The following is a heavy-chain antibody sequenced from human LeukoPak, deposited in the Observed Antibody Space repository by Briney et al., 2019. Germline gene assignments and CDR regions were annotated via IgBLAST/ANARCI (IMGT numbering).Heavy chain of an antibody. Sequence: GGSLRLSCAASGFTFSSYAMSWVRQAPGKGLEWVSAISGSGGSTYYADSVKGRFTISRDNAKNTLHLQMDSLTVEDTAVYYCAVSNWMDPWAREPWSPSPQ. CDR2: ISGSGGST. CDR1: GFTFSSYA. CDR3: AVSNWMDP. J-gene: IGHJ5*02. V-gene: IGHV3-23*01.